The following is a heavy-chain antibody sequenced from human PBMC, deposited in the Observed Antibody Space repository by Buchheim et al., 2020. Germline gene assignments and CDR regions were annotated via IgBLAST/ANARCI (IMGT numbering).Heavy chain of an antibody. CDR1: GYTFTSYY. D-gene: IGHD3-10*01. CDR2: INPSGGST. J-gene: IGHJ2*01. Sequence: QVQLVQSGAEVKKPGASVKVSCKASGYTFTSYYMHWVRQAPGQGLEWMGIINPSGGSTSYAQKVQGRVTMTRDTSTSTVYMKLSSPRSEDAAVYYCARGGTMVRGVSWYFDLWGRGTL. CDR3: ARGGTMVRGVSWYFDL. V-gene: IGHV1-46*01.